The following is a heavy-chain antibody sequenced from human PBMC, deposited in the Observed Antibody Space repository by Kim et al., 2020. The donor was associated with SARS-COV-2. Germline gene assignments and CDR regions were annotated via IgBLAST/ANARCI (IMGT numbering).Heavy chain of an antibody. CDR3: ARAPSITIFGVVTHFDY. CDR2: IYYSGST. D-gene: IGHD3-3*01. V-gene: IGHV4-31*03. CDR1: GGSISSGGYY. J-gene: IGHJ4*02. Sequence: SETLSLTCTVSGGSISSGGYYWSWIRQHPGKGLEWIGYIYYSGSTYYNPSLKSRITISVDTSKNQFSLKLSSVTAADTAVYYCARAPSITIFGVVTHFDYWGQGTLLTVSS.